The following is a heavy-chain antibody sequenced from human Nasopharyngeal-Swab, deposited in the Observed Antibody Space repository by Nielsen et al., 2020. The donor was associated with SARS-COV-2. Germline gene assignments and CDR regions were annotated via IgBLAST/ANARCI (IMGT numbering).Heavy chain of an antibody. D-gene: IGHD2-2*01. Sequence: WIRQPPGKGLEWIGYIYYSGSTYYNPSLKSRVTISVDTSKNQFSLKLSSVTAADTAVYYCARDRVVPAAMWAYYYYYGMDVWGQGTTVPSP. J-gene: IGHJ6*02. V-gene: IGHV4-31*02. CDR2: IYYSGST. CDR3: ARDRVVPAAMWAYYYYYGMDV.